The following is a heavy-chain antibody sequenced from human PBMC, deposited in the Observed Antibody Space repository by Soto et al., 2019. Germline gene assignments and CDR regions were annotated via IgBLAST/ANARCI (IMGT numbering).Heavy chain of an antibody. Sequence: ASVKVSCKASGGTFSSYSISWVRQAPGQGLEWMGGIIPIFGTANYAQKFQSRVTITADESTSTAYMELSSLRSEDTAVYYCAIEYSSSPPYYLIGYWGQGTLVTVST. D-gene: IGHD6-6*01. CDR3: AIEYSSSPPYYLIGY. J-gene: IGHJ4*02. V-gene: IGHV1-69*13. CDR1: GGTFSSYS. CDR2: IIPIFGTA.